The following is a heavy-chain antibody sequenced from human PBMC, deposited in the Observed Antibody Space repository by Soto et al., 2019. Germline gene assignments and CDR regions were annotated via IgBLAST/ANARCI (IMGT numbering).Heavy chain of an antibody. CDR3: TRRAITMVRGTNTYYYYYGMDV. CDR1: GFTFSGSA. V-gene: IGHV3-73*01. CDR2: IRSKANSYAT. J-gene: IGHJ6*02. Sequence: GGSLRLSCAASGFTFSGSAMHWVRQASGKXLEWVGRIRSKANSYATAYAASVKGRFTISRDDSKNTAYLQMNSLKTEDTAVYYCTRRAITMVRGTNTYYYYYGMDVWGQGTTVTVSS. D-gene: IGHD3-10*01.